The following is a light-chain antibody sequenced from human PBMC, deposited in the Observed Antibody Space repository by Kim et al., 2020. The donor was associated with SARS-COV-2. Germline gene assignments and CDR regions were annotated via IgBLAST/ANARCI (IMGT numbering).Light chain of an antibody. V-gene: IGKV2-30*02. CDR1: QSLVHGDGNTY. J-gene: IGKJ2*01. CDR3: MQGSHWPYT. Sequence: DVVMTQSPLSLPATLGQPASISCRSSQSLVHGDGNTYLTWFHQRPGQSPRRLIYKVFNRDSGVPDRMSGSGSGTDFTLKISRVEAEDVGVYYCMQGSHWPYTFGQGTKLEI. CDR2: KVF.